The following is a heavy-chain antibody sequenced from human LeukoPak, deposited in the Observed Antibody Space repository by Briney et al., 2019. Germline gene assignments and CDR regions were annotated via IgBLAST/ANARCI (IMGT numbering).Heavy chain of an antibody. Sequence: PSETLSLTCTVSGGSFRTYYWSWIRQPPGKGLEWIGYVYYSGSINYNPSLKSRVTISVDTSKNQFSLKLSSVTAADTAVYYCARDLDYSIYGYFDYWGQGTLVTVSS. CDR3: ARDLDYSIYGYFDY. D-gene: IGHD4-11*01. J-gene: IGHJ4*02. CDR1: GGSFRTYY. CDR2: VYYSGSI. V-gene: IGHV4-59*01.